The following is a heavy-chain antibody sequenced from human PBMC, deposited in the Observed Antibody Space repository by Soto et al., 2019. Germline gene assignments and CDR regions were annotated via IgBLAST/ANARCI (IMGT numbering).Heavy chain of an antibody. D-gene: IGHD3-10*01. V-gene: IGHV1-69*06. Sequence: QVQLVQSGAEVKKPGSSVKVSCKASGGTFSSYAISWVRQAPGQGLEWMGGIIPIFGTANYAQKFQGRVTITADKSTSTAYMELSSLRSEDTAVYYCAGDPSSWGSGSKRVGWFDPWGQGTLVTVSS. CDR3: AGDPSSWGSGSKRVGWFDP. CDR2: IIPIFGTA. CDR1: GGTFSSYA. J-gene: IGHJ5*02.